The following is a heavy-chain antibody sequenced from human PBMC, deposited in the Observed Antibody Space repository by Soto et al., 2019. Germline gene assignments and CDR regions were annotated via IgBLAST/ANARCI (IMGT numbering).Heavy chain of an antibody. CDR2: IYYSGST. D-gene: IGHD3-10*01. V-gene: IGHV4-31*03. J-gene: IGHJ4*02. CDR1: GGSISSGGYY. Sequence: SETLSLTCTVSGGSISSGGYYWSWIRQHPGKGLEWIGYIYYSGSTCYNPSLKSRVTISVDTSKNQFSLKLSSVTAADTAVYYCARASYYGSGSYSWGQGTLVTAPQ. CDR3: ARASYYGSGSYS.